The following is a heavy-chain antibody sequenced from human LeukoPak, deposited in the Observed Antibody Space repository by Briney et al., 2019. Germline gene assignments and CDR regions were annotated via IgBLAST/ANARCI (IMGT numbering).Heavy chain of an antibody. V-gene: IGHV1-69*13. D-gene: IGHD4-17*01. CDR3: ARGDREVTTFFDY. J-gene: IGHJ4*02. CDR2: IIPIFGTA. CDR1: GGTFSSYA. Sequence: SVKVSCKASGGTFSSYAISWVRQAPGQGLEWMGGIIPIFGTANYAQKFQGRVTITADESTSTAYMELGSLRSEDTAVYYCARGDREVTTFFDYWGQGTLVTVSS.